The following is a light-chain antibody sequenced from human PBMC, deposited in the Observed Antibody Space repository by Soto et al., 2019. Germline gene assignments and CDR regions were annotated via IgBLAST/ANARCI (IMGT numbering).Light chain of an antibody. CDR1: NSNIGIND. CDR2: HNN. Sequence: QSVLTQPPSASGTPGQRVTISCSGSNSNIGINDVYWYQQVPGTAPKFLMYHNNQRPSRVPDRFSGSKSSTSASMAISGLLSQDEADAFWAAWVDGLSGPVCRVGTQVTVL. V-gene: IGLV1-47*02. CDR3: AAWVDGLSGPV. J-gene: IGLJ3*02.